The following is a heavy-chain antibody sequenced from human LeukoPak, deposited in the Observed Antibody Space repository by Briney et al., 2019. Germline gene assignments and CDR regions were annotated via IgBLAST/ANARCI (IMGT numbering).Heavy chain of an antibody. D-gene: IGHD3-22*01. CDR1: GYTLTELS. V-gene: IGHV1-24*01. CDR3: ATDLQYYDSSGHDY. CDR2: FDPEDGET. J-gene: IGHJ4*02. Sequence: ASVKVSCKVSGYTLTELSMHWVRQAPGKGLEWMGGFDPEDGETIYAQKFQGRVTMTEDTSTDTAYMELSSLRSEDTAVYYCATDLQYYDSSGHDYWGQGTLVTVSS.